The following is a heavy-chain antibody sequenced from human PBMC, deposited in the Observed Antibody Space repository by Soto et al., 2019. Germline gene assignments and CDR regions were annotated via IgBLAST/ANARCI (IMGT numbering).Heavy chain of an antibody. Sequence: GGSLRLSCAASGFTFSSYAMHWVRQAPGKGLEWVAVISYDGSNKYYADSVKGRFTISRDNSKNTLYLQMNSLRAEDTAVYYCARDGAGAAMALTPNYYYGMDVWGQGTTVTVSS. CDR1: GFTFSSYA. CDR2: ISYDGSNK. CDR3: ARDGAGAAMALTPNYYYGMDV. D-gene: IGHD5-18*01. J-gene: IGHJ6*02. V-gene: IGHV3-30-3*01.